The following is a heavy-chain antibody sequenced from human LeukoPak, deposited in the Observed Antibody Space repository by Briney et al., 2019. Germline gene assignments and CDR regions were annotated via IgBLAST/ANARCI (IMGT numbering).Heavy chain of an antibody. CDR2: IKSKTDGGTT. Sequence: GGSLRLSCAASGFTFSNAWMSWVRQAPGKGLEWVGRIKSKTDGGTTDYAAPVKGRFTISRDDSKNTLYLQMNSLRTEDTAVYYCLSGSGYYYYYYGMDVWGQGTTVTVSS. CDR1: GFTFSNAW. V-gene: IGHV3-15*01. D-gene: IGHD3-22*01. CDR3: LSGSGYYYYYYGMDV. J-gene: IGHJ6*02.